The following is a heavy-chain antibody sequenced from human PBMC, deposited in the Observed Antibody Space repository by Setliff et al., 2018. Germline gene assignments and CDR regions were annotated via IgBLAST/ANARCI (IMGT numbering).Heavy chain of an antibody. CDR2: MSCDTTKE. J-gene: IGHJ4*02. CDR3: FGAGTCSY. Sequence: GSLRLSCTASGFNFGAYVMHWVRQAPGKGLEWVAIMSCDTTKEYYADSVKGRFTISRDNSRNTLYLQMNSLRSEETAVYYCFGAGTCSYWGQGTLVTVSS. D-gene: IGHD3-10*01. CDR1: GFNFGAYV. V-gene: IGHV3-30*04.